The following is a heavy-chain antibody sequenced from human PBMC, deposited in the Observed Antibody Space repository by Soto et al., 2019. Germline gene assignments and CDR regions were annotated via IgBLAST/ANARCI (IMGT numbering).Heavy chain of an antibody. J-gene: IGHJ4*02. CDR1: VFTFSTYG. CDR3: AKEQLAMTVVVADYFDS. Sequence: PGGSLRLSGAASVFTFSTYGIHWVRQAPGKGLEWVALISYNGGSKYYGDSVKGRFIISRDNSHNTVSLQMNSLRADDTAVYFCAKEQLAMTVVVADYFDSWGQGTLVTVSS. D-gene: IGHD3-22*01. V-gene: IGHV3-30*18. CDR2: ISYNGGSK.